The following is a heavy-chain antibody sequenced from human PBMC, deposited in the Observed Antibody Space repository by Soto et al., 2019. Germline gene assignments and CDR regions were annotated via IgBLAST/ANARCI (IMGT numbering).Heavy chain of an antibody. CDR3: ARGVGSGSYYNQYNWFDP. Sequence: SHTCTVGGSSILGRTYYWNRINKPPGQGLEWIGNIYYGGSPYYNPSLKSRVPVSVDTSKNQFSLKLSSVTAADTAVYYCARGVGSGSYYNQYNWFDPWGQGTLVTVSS. J-gene: IGHJ5*02. D-gene: IGHD3-10*01. CDR1: GSSILGRTYY. CDR2: IYYGGSP. V-gene: IGHV4-39*01.